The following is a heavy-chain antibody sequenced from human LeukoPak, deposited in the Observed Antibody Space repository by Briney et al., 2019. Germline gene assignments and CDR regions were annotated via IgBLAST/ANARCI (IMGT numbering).Heavy chain of an antibody. J-gene: IGHJ6*02. CDR2: IYYSGST. CDR1: GGSVSSGSYY. CDR3: ASAYCGGDCYGYYYYYGMDV. D-gene: IGHD2-21*02. Sequence: PSETLSLTCTVSGGSVSSGSYYWSWIRQPPGKGLEWIGYIYYSGSTNYNPSLKSRVTISVDTSKNQFSLKLSSVTAADTAVYCCASAYCGGDCYGYYYYYGMDVWGQGTTVTVSS. V-gene: IGHV4-61*01.